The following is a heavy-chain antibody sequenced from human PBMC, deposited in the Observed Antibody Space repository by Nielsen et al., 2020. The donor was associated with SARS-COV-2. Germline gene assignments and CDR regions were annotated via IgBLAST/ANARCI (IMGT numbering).Heavy chain of an antibody. J-gene: IGHJ5*02. D-gene: IGHD3-3*01. V-gene: IGHV4-59*08. CDR3: ARLSRPLYYDFWGGYSPLNWFDP. Sequence: WIRQPPGKGLEWIGYIYYSGSTNYNPSLKSRVTISVDTSKNQFSLKLSSVTAADTAVYYCARLSRPLYYDFWGGYSPLNWFDPWGQGTLVTVSS. CDR2: IYYSGST.